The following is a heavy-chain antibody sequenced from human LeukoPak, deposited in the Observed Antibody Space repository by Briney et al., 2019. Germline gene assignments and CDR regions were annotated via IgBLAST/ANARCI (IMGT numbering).Heavy chain of an antibody. V-gene: IGHV5-51*01. CDR1: GYSFTNNW. D-gene: IGHD5-12*01. Sequence: PGESLKISCQVSGYSFTNNWIGWVRQMPGKGLEWMGIIYPGDSDTRYSPSFQGQVTISADKSISTAYLQWSSLKASDTATYYCARLGYSGYDYRNNWFDPWGQGTLVTVSS. CDR3: ARLGYSGYDYRNNWFDP. J-gene: IGHJ5*02. CDR2: IYPGDSDT.